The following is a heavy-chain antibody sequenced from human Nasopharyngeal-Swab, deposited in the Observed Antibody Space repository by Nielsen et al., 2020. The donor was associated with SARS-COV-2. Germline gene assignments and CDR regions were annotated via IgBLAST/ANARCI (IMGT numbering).Heavy chain of an antibody. CDR2: IYPGNSDT. V-gene: IGHV5-51*01. Sequence: GESLKISCTGFGYSFANYWIGWVRQMPGKGLEWMGSIYPGNSDTRYSPALHGRVTISADKSINTAYLQWTSLRASDTAVYYCARWAARDGYNYEVDPWGQGTLVTVSS. D-gene: IGHD5-24*01. J-gene: IGHJ5*02. CDR3: ARWAARDGYNYEVDP. CDR1: GYSFANYW.